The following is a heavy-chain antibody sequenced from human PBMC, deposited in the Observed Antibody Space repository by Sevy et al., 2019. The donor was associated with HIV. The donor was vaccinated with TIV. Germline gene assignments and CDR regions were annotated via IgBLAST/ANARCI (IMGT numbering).Heavy chain of an antibody. CDR3: ARDRWELLPNYFDY. D-gene: IGHD1-26*01. V-gene: IGHV6-1*01. Sequence: SQTLSLTCAISGDSVSSNSAAWNWIRQSPSRGLEWLGRTYYRSKWYNDYALCVKSRITINPDTSKNQFSLQLNSVNPEGTAVYYCARDRWELLPNYFDYWGQGTLVTVSS. J-gene: IGHJ4*02. CDR2: TYYRSKWYN. CDR1: GDSVSSNSAA.